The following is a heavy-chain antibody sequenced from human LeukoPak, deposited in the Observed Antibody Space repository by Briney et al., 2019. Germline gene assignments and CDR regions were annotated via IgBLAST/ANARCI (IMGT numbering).Heavy chain of an antibody. CDR2: ISYDGSNK. D-gene: IGHD3-10*01. J-gene: IGHJ4*02. CDR3: ARDLLDGSGSYYNLPDY. CDR1: GFTFSSYA. Sequence: GGSLRLSCAASGFTFSSYAMHWVRQAPGKGLEWVAVISYDGSNKYYADSVKGRFTISRDNSKNTLYLQMNSLRAEDTAVYYCARDLLDGSGSYYNLPDYWGQGTLVTVSS. V-gene: IGHV3-30-3*01.